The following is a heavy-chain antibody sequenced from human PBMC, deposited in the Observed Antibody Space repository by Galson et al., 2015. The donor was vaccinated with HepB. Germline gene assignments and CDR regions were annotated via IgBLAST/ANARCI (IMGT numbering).Heavy chain of an antibody. CDR3: AKDYGSGSYYLDY. Sequence: SLRLSCAASGFTFSSYAMSWVRQAPGKGLEWVSAISGSGGSTYYADSVKGRFTISRDNSKNTLYLQMNSLRAEDTAVYYCAKDYGSGSYYLDYWGQGTLVTVSS. J-gene: IGHJ4*02. CDR2: ISGSGGST. D-gene: IGHD3-10*01. CDR1: GFTFSSYA. V-gene: IGHV3-23*01.